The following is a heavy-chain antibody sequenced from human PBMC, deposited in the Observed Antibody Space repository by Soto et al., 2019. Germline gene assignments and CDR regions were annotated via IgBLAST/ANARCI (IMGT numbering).Heavy chain of an antibody. J-gene: IGHJ4*02. D-gene: IGHD3-22*01. CDR1: GYRFTSYW. CDR3: ARQREYSDDNSGYFYSDY. CDR2: IYPGDSNT. V-gene: IGHV5-51*01. Sequence: PGESLKISCEGSGYRFTSYWIGWVRQMPGKGLEWMGIIYPGDSNTRYSTSFQGQVTISVDKSISTAFLQWSSLKASDTAMYYCARQREYSDDNSGYFYSDYWGQGTLVTVSS.